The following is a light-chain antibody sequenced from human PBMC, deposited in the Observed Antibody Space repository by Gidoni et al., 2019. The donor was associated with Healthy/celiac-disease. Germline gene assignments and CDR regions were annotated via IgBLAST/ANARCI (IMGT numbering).Light chain of an antibody. J-gene: IGKJ1*01. CDR1: QSVSSY. CDR3: QQRSNWPVAT. CDR2: DAS. Sequence: IVLTQSPATLSLSPGERATLSCRASQSVSSYLAWYQQKPGQAPRLLIYDASNRATGIPARFSGSGSGTDFTLTISSLEPEDVAVYYCQQRSNWPVATFGQGTKVEIK. V-gene: IGKV3-11*01.